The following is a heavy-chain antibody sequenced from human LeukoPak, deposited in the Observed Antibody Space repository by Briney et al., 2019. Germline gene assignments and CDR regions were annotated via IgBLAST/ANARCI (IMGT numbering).Heavy chain of an antibody. CDR3: ARVFRALKRRFLEGLNDY. Sequence: ASVKVSCKASGYTFTGYYMQWVRQAPGQGLEWMGWINPNSGGTNYAQKFQGRVTMTRDTSISTAYMELSRLRSDDTAVYYCARVFRALKRRFLEGLNDYWGQGTLFTVSS. J-gene: IGHJ4*02. CDR1: GYTFTGYY. D-gene: IGHD3-3*01. V-gene: IGHV1-2*02. CDR2: INPNSGGT.